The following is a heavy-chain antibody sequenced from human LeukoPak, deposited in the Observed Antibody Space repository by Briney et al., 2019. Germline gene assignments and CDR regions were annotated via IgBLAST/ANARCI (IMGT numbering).Heavy chain of an antibody. Sequence: GGSLRLSCTASGFTFGDYAMSWVRQAPGKGLEWVGFIRSKAYGGTTEYAASVKGRFTISRDDSKSTAYLQMNSLKTEDTAVYYCTRDLAEYDYVWGSYRYTSDYWGQGTLVTVSS. CDR3: TRDLAEYDYVWGSYRYTSDY. CDR1: GFTFGDYA. D-gene: IGHD3-16*02. CDR2: IRSKAYGGTT. J-gene: IGHJ4*02. V-gene: IGHV3-49*04.